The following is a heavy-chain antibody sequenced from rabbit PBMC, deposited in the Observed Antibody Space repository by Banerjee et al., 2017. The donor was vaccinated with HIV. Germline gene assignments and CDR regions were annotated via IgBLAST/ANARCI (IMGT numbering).Heavy chain of an antibody. J-gene: IGHJ6*01. V-gene: IGHV1S45*01. CDR1: GSDISSYY. D-gene: IGHD6-1*01. Sequence: QEQLKESGGDLVKPGASLTLTCTASGSDISSYYMCWVRQAPGKGLEWIGCITTNTGTTWYASWAKGRFTISKTSSTTVTLQMTSLTAADTATYFCTRSYGYAGYAYATYLWGQGNLVTVS. CDR3: TRSYGYAGYAYATYL. CDR2: ITTNTGTT.